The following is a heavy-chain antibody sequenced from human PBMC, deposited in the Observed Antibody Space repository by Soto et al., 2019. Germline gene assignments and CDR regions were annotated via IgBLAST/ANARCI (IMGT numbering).Heavy chain of an antibody. CDR3: ARHEKSKCSGGSCYSPFDY. CDR1: GYSFTSYW. CDR2: IDPSDSYT. V-gene: IGHV5-10-1*01. Sequence: GESLKISCKGSGYSFTSYWITWVRQMSGKGLEWVGRIDPSDSYTNYSPSFQGHVTISADKSISTAYLQWNSLKASDTAMYYCARHEKSKCSGGSCYSPFDYWGPGTLVTVSS. J-gene: IGHJ4*02. D-gene: IGHD2-15*01.